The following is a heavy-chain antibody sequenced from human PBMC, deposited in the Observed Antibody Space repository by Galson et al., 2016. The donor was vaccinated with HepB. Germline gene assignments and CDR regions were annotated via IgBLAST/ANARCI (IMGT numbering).Heavy chain of an antibody. V-gene: IGHV3-21*01. J-gene: IGHJ4*01. D-gene: IGHD2-2*01. CDR2: RGDSSSYI. Sequence: SLRLSCAASGFTFSSYSMNRVRQAPGKGLEWVASRGDSSSYIYYADSVQGRFTISRDNGKNSLYLQMNSLRAEDTAVYYCARDRGSSSFFYDYWGHGTLVTVSS. CDR3: ARDRGSSSFFYDY. CDR1: GFTFSSYS.